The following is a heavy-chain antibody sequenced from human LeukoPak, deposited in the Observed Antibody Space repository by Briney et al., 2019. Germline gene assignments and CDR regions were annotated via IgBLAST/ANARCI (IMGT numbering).Heavy chain of an antibody. V-gene: IGHV1-69*05. Sequence: ASVKVSCKASGGTFSSYAISWVRQAPGQGLEWMGGIIPIFGTANYAQKFQGRVTITTDESTSTAYMELGSLRSEDTAVYYCARVVSGTLNYWGQGTLVTVSS. D-gene: IGHD1-1*01. J-gene: IGHJ4*02. CDR3: ARVVSGTLNY. CDR2: IIPIFGTA. CDR1: GGTFSSYA.